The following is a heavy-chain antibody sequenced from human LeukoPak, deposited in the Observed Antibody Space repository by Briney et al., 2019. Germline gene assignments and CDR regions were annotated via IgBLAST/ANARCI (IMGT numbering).Heavy chain of an antibody. CDR1: GGSISSSSYY. J-gene: IGHJ4*02. V-gene: IGHV4-39*01. CDR2: IYYSGST. D-gene: IGHD3-10*01. Sequence: PSETLSLTCTVSGGSISSSSYYWGWIRQPPGKGLEWIGSIYYSGSTYYNPSLKSRVTISVDTSKNQFSLKLSSVTAADTAVYYCARWKAHYYGSGSYNYFDYWGQGTLVTVSS. CDR3: ARWKAHYYGSGSYNYFDY.